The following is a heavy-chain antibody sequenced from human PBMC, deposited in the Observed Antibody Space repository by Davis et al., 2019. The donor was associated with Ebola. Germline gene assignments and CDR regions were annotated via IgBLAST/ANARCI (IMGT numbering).Heavy chain of an antibody. CDR2: IYYSGST. D-gene: IGHD3-10*01. CDR1: GGSISSSSYY. V-gene: IGHV4-39*01. J-gene: IGHJ4*02. CDR3: ARLRHGSGSNYYFDY. Sequence: SETLSLTCTVSGGSISSSSYYWGWIRQPPGKGLEWIGSIYYSGSTYYNPSLKSRVTISVDTSKNQFSLKLRSVTAADTAVYYCARLRHGSGSNYYFDYWGQGTLVTVSS.